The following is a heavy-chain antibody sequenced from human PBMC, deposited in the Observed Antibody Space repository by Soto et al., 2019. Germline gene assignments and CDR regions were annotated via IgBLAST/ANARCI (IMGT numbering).Heavy chain of an antibody. D-gene: IGHD3-10*01. CDR1: GYTFTSYA. CDR2: INAGNGNT. V-gene: IGHV1-3*01. Sequence: ASVKVSCKASGYTFTSYAMHWVRQAPGQRLEWMGWINAGNGNTKYSQKFQGRVTITRDTSASTAYTELSSLRSEDTAVYYCARGGGYGSGSPLFDYWGQGTLVTVSS. CDR3: ARGGGYGSGSPLFDY. J-gene: IGHJ4*02.